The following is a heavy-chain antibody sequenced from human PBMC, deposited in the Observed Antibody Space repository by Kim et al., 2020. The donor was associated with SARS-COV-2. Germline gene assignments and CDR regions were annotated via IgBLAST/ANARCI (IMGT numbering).Heavy chain of an antibody. CDR1: GYTFTSYA. CDR2: INAGNGNT. J-gene: IGHJ3*02. Sequence: ASVKVSCKASGYTFTSYAMHWVRQAPGQRLEWMGWINAGNGNTKYSQKFQGRVTITRDTSASTAYMELSSLRSEDTAVYYCARERGYDILTDDAFDIWGQGTMVTVSS. D-gene: IGHD3-9*01. V-gene: IGHV1-3*01. CDR3: ARERGYDILTDDAFDI.